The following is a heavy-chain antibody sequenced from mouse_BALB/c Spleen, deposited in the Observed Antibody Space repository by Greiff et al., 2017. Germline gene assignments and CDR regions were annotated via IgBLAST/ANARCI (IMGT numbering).Heavy chain of an antibody. D-gene: IGHD1-1*01. CDR1: GDSITSGY. CDR2: ISYSGST. J-gene: IGHJ1*01. CDR3: ARHYYGSSWGWYFDV. Sequence: EVQLQQSGPSLVKPSQTLSLTCSVTGDSITSGYWNWIRKFPGNKLEYMGYISYSGSTYYNPSLKSRISITRDTSKNQYYLQLNSVTTEDTATYYCARHYYGSSWGWYFDVWGAGTTVTVSS. V-gene: IGHV3-8*02.